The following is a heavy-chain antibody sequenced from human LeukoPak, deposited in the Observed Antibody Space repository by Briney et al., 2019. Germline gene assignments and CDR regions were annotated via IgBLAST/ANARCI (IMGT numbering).Heavy chain of an antibody. CDR3: ARGGGATTRWFDP. D-gene: IGHD1-26*01. CDR2: IYYSGST. Sequence: PSETLSLTCTVSGGSISSYYWSWIRQPPGKGLEWIGYIYYSGSTNYNPSLKSRVTISVDTSKNQFSLKLSSVTAADTAVYYCARGGGATTRWFDPWGQGTLVTVSS. V-gene: IGHV4-59*01. J-gene: IGHJ5*02. CDR1: GGSISSYY.